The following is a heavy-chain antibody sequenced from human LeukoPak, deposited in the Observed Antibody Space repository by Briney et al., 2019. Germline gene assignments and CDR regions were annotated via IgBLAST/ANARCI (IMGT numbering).Heavy chain of an antibody. V-gene: IGHV4-34*01. CDR3: ARVGYFASGNFYNDRGGFDY. CDR1: GGSFSGYY. J-gene: IGHJ4*02. CDR2: INHSGST. Sequence: SETLSLTCAVYGGSFSGYYWSWIRQPPGKGLEWIGEINHSGSTTYNPSLKSRVTISVDTSKNQFSLKLSSVTAADTAVYYCARVGYFASGNFYNDRGGFDYWGQGTLVTVSS. D-gene: IGHD3-10*01.